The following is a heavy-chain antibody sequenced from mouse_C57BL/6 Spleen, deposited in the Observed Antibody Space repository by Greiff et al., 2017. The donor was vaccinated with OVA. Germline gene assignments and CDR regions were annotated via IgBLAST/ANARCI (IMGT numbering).Heavy chain of an antibody. CDR3: TRELCDWYFDV. CDR1: GFTFSSYA. Sequence: EVQRVESGEGLVKPGGSLKLSCAASGFTFSSYAMSWVRQTPEKRLEWVAYISSCGDYIHYADTVKGRFTIPRDNARNTLYLQMSSLKSEDTAMYYCTRELCDWYFDVWGTGTTVTVSS. J-gene: IGHJ1*03. CDR2: ISSCGDYI. V-gene: IGHV5-9-1*02. D-gene: IGHD6-1*01.